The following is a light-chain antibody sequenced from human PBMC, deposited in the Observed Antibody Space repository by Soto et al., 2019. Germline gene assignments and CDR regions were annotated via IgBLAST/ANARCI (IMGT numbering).Light chain of an antibody. CDR2: GAS. J-gene: IGKJ4*01. CDR3: QQTYRTPLT. Sequence: DRVTITCRASENIVTHVNWYQKRPGKAPKVRIYGASNLQPGVPSRFSGSGSGTDFILTISSLQPEDFASYYCQQTYRTPLTFGAGTKVDIK. CDR1: ENIVTH. V-gene: IGKV1-39*01.